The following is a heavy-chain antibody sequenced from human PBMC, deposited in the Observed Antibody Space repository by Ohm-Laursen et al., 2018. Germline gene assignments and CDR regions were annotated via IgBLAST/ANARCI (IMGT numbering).Heavy chain of an antibody. CDR3: ARANDFWSGYSGYYGMDV. Sequence: ASVKVSCKASGYTLTSYYMHWVRQAPGQGLEWMGIINSSSGSTRYAQKLQGRVTMTRDTSTSTVYMELSSLRSEDTAVYYCARANDFWSGYSGYYGMDVWGQGTTVTVSS. V-gene: IGHV1-46*04. CDR2: INSSSGST. CDR1: GYTLTSYY. J-gene: IGHJ6*02. D-gene: IGHD3-3*01.